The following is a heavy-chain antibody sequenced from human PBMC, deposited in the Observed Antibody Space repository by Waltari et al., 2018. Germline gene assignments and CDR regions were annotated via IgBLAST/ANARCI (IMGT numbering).Heavy chain of an antibody. V-gene: IGHV1-8*01. CDR3: ATDGGYSSSWIRLHAFDI. D-gene: IGHD6-13*01. J-gene: IGHJ3*02. CDR2: MNPNSGNT. CDR1: GYTFTSYD. Sequence: QVQLVQSGAEVKKPGASVKVSCKASGYTFTSYDINWVRQATGQGLEWMGWMNPNSGNTGYAEKFQGRVTITADTSTDTAYMELSSLRSEDTAVYYCATDGGYSSSWIRLHAFDIWGQGTMVTVSS.